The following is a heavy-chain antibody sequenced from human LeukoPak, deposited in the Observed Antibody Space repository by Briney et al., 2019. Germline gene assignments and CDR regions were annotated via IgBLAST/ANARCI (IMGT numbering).Heavy chain of an antibody. CDR2: IYYSGST. D-gene: IGHD2-2*01. CDR1: GGSIRSTSYY. Sequence: SETLSLTCTVSGGSIRSTSYYWGWIRQPPGKGLEWIGSIYYSGSTYYNPSLKSRVTISVDTSKNQFSLKLSSVTAADTAVYYCASPQGFQLLDFEYWGQGTLVTVSS. CDR3: ASPQGFQLLDFEY. V-gene: IGHV4-39*01. J-gene: IGHJ4*02.